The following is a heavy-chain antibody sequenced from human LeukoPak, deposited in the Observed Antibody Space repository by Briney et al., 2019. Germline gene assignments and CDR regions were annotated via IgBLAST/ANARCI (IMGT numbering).Heavy chain of an antibody. D-gene: IGHD2-2*01. V-gene: IGHV3-23*01. J-gene: IGHJ4*02. CDR3: AKWGFVVVPADTYYFDY. Sequence: GGSLRLSCAASGFTFSSYAMSWVRQAPGKGLEWVSAISGGGGSTYYADSVKGRFTISRDNSKNTLYLQMNSLRAEDTAVYYCAKWGFVVVPADTYYFDYWGQGTLVTVSS. CDR2: ISGGGGST. CDR1: GFTFSSYA.